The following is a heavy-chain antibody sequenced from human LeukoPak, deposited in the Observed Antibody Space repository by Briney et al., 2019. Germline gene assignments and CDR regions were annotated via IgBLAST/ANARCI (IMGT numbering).Heavy chain of an antibody. Sequence: PSETLSHTCTVSGDSVNSGAYYWSWLRQPAGKEPEWIGRIYPLETTNYNPSLKSRVAISVDTSKNQFSLKLSSVTAADTAVYYCARVGAAGLGFDYWGQGTLVTVSS. CDR3: ARVGAAGLGFDY. V-gene: IGHV4-61*02. CDR1: GDSVNSGAYY. D-gene: IGHD6-13*01. CDR2: IYPLETT. J-gene: IGHJ4*02.